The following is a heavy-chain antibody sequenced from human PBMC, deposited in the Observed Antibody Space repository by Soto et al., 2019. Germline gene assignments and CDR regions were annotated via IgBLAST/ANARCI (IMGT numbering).Heavy chain of an antibody. V-gene: IGHV1-46*01. CDR2: INPSGGST. CDR3: AREYSGYLYFYGKDV. Sequence: GASVKVSCKASGYTFTSYYMHWVRQAPGQGLERMGIINPSGGSTSYAQKFQGRVTMTRDTSTSTVYMELSSLRSEDTAVYYCAREYSGYLYFYGKDVWGQGTTVTVSS. D-gene: IGHD5-12*01. CDR1: GYTFTSYY. J-gene: IGHJ6*02.